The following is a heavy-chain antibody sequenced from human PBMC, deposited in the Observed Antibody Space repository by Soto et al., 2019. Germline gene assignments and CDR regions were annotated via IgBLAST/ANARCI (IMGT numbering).Heavy chain of an antibody. J-gene: IGHJ4*02. CDR2: IYYSGST. CDR3: ARRGTGKRRGVKNDY. V-gene: IGHV4-39*01. Sequence: SETLSLTCTVSGGSISSSSYYWGWIRQPPGKGLEWIGSIYYSGSTYYNPSLKSRVTISVDTSKNQFSLKLSSVTAADTAVYYCARRGTGKRRGVKNDYWGQGTLVTVSS. D-gene: IGHD3-16*01. CDR1: GGSISSSSYY.